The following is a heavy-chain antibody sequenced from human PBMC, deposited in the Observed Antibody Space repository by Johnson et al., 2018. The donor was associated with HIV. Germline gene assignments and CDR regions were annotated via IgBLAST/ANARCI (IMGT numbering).Heavy chain of an antibody. CDR1: GFTFSSYA. Sequence: VQLVESGGGVVQPGGSLRLSCAASGFTFSSYAMSWVRQAPGKGLEWVSAISGSGGSTYYADSVKGRFTISRANSKNTLYLQMNSLRAEDTAVYYCAKDPHNPIVSSSWFPFGGAFDIWGQGTMVTVSS. J-gene: IGHJ3*02. CDR3: AKDPHNPIVSSSWFPFGGAFDI. D-gene: IGHD6-13*01. CDR2: ISGSGGST. V-gene: IGHV3-23*04.